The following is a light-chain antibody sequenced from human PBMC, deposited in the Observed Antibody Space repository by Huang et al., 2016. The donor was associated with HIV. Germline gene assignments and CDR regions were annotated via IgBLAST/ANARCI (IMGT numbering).Light chain of an antibody. CDR2: GAS. CDR1: YNIDNS. J-gene: IGKJ1*01. CDR3: QQTHSTPWT. Sequence: DIQVTQSPSSLSVSVGDRVTITCRAAYNIDNSSNWYQHKPGKAPILLIYGASNLQSGVPSRFSGSGSGTYFTLSISSLQPEDSAIYYCQQTHSTPWTFGQGTKVEIK. V-gene: IGKV1-39*01.